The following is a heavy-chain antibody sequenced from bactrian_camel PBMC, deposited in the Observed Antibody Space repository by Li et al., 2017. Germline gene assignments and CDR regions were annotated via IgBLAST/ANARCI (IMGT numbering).Heavy chain of an antibody. CDR2: INSGGGST. V-gene: IGHV3S40*01. J-gene: IGHJ4*01. Sequence: VQLVESGGGLVQPGGSLRLSCAASGLTFSSYAMNWVRQAPGKGLEWVSEINSGGGSTYYADSVKGRFAISRDNAKNTVYLQMNSLKPDDTAMYFCAADSTPWGCTAVAGIRLRADYWGQGTQVTVS. CDR1: GLTFSSYA. CDR3: AADSTPWGCTAVAGIRLRADY. D-gene: IGHD6*01.